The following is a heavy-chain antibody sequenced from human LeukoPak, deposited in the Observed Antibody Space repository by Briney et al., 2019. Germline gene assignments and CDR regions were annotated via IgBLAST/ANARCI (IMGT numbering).Heavy chain of an antibody. CDR1: GGSISSSSYY. CDR2: IYYSGST. Sequence: PSETLSLTCTVSGGSISSSSYYWGWIRQPPGTGLEWIGSIYYSGSTYYNPSLKSRVTISVDTSKNQFSLKLSSVTAADTAVYYCARSGSGSYDFDYWGQGTLVTVSS. D-gene: IGHD3-10*01. CDR3: ARSGSGSYDFDY. J-gene: IGHJ4*02. V-gene: IGHV4-39*01.